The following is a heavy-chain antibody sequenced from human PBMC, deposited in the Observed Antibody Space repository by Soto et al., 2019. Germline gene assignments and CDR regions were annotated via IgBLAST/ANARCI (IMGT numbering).Heavy chain of an antibody. CDR2: IYYSGST. V-gene: IGHV4-61*08. CDR1: GGSISSGGYS. Sequence: SETLSLTCTVSGGSISSGGYSWSWIRQPPGKGLEWIGYIYYSGSTNYNPSLKSRVTISVDTSKNQFSLKLSSVTAADTAVYYCARYSSRDFDYWGQGTLVTVSS. D-gene: IGHD6-13*01. J-gene: IGHJ4*02. CDR3: ARYSSRDFDY.